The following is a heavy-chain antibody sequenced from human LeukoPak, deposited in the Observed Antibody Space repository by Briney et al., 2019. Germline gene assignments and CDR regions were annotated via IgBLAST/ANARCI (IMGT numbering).Heavy chain of an antibody. D-gene: IGHD3-22*01. Sequence: GGSLRLSCAASGFSLRTYWMHWVRQVPGRGLEWLSRINSDGSSTTYADSVKGRFTISRDNAKNTLYLQLNSLRAEDTAVYYCARSTRDSRGYYNTLDYWGQGTLVTVSS. J-gene: IGHJ4*02. V-gene: IGHV3-74*01. CDR2: INSDGSST. CDR1: GFSLRTYW. CDR3: ARSTRDSRGYYNTLDY.